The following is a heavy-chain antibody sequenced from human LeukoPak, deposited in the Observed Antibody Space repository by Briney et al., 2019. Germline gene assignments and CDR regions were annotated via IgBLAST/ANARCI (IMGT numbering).Heavy chain of an antibody. J-gene: IGHJ3*02. CDR2: ISSSSSTI. V-gene: IGHV3-48*01. CDR3: ARERTTVLQAYDAFDI. D-gene: IGHD4-17*01. CDR1: GFTFSSYS. Sequence: GGSLRLSCAASGFTFSSYSMNWVRQAPGEGLEWVSYISSSSSTIYYADSVKGRFTISRDNAKNSLYLQMNSLRAEDTAVYYCARERTTVLQAYDAFDIWGQGTMVTVSS.